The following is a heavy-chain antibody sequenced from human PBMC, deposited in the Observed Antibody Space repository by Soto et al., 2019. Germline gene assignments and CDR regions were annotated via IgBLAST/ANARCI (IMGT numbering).Heavy chain of an antibody. V-gene: IGHV3-30-3*01. CDR1: GFTFSSYS. Sequence: GGSLRLSCATSGFTFSSYSMHWFRQAPGKGLEWVAVISSDGGITIYADSVKGRFTISRDNYKCTLYLHMNSLRPEDTAFYYCVREVVTTQWYFDNWGQGIVVTVSS. D-gene: IGHD1-1*01. J-gene: IGHJ4*02. CDR3: VREVVTTQWYFDN. CDR2: ISSDGGIT.